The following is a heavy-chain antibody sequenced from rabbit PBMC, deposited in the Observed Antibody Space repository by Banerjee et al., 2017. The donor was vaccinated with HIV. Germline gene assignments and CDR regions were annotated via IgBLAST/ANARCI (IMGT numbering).Heavy chain of an antibody. CDR2: IGTSSGNS. Sequence: QEQLEESGGDLVKPEGSLTLTCTASGFSFSTSYWICWVRQAPGKGLEWIGCIGTSSGNSVYASWAKGRFTISKTSSTTVTLQMTSLTAADTATYFCARDLAGAIGWNFNLWGQGTLVTVS. V-gene: IGHV1S45*01. D-gene: IGHD4-1*01. CDR1: GFSFSTSYW. CDR3: ARDLAGAIGWNFNL. J-gene: IGHJ4*01.